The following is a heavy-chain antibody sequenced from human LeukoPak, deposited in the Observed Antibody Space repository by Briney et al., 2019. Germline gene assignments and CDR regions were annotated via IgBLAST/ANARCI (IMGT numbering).Heavy chain of an antibody. Sequence: QPGRSLRLSCAASGFTFSSYAMSWVRQAPGKGLEWVSGISGSGGDTYYADSVKGRFTISRDNSKNTLYLQVNSLRAEDTAVYYCAKSRARREGSSGSADYWGQGTLVTVSS. CDR2: ISGSGGDT. V-gene: IGHV3-23*01. D-gene: IGHD3-22*01. J-gene: IGHJ4*02. CDR3: AKSRARREGSSGSADY. CDR1: GFTFSSYA.